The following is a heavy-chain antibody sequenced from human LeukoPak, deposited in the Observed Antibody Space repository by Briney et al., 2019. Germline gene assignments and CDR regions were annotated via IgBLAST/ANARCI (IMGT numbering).Heavy chain of an antibody. CDR1: GGSISSYY. D-gene: IGHD1-26*01. J-gene: IGHJ4*02. CDR3: ARGSAGSYYDDYFDY. V-gene: IGHV4-4*07. Sequence: SETLSLTCTVSGGSISSYYWSWLRQPAGKGLEGIGRIYTSGSTNYNPSLKSRVTMSVDTSKNQFSLKLSSVTAADTAVYYCARGSAGSYYDDYFDYWGQGTLVTVSS. CDR2: IYTSGST.